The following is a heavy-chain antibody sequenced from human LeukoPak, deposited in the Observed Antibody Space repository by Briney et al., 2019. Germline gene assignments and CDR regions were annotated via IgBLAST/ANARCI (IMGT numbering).Heavy chain of an antibody. J-gene: IGHJ6*02. CDR2: IYYSRST. V-gene: IGHV4-59*08. CDR3: ARHADIRGWFGELLFAYGMDV. Sequence: PSETLSLTCTVSGGSISSYYRSWIRQPPGKGLEWVAHIYYSRSTNYNPSLKSRVTISVDTSKSQISLKLSSVTAAGTAVNYCARHADIRGWFGELLFAYGMDVWGQGTTVTVSS. CDR1: GGSISSYY. D-gene: IGHD3-10*01.